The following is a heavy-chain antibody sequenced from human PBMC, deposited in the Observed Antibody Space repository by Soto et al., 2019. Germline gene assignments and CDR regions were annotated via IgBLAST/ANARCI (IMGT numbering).Heavy chain of an antibody. CDR3: SGVGGYRYGGVDY. V-gene: IGHV1-46*01. CDR1: GYTFTSYY. J-gene: IGHJ4*02. CDR2: INPSGGST. Sequence: QVQLVQSGAEVKKPGASVKVSCKASGYTFTSYYMHWVRQAPGQGLEWMGIINPSGGSTTYAQKIQGRVTNARDTSTSTVYMGASSLRSEDTAVYYCSGVGGYRYGGVDYWGQGTLVTVSS. D-gene: IGHD5-18*01.